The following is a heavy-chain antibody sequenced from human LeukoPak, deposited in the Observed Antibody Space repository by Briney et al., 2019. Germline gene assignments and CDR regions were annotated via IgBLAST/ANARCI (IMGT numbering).Heavy chain of an antibody. CDR3: ARRAPYCGGDCYSLFDY. J-gene: IGHJ4*02. CDR2: IYPGVSDT. Sequence: GESLKISCKGSGYSFTSYWIGWVRQMPGKGLEWTGIIYPGVSDTRYSPSFQGQVTISADKSISTAYLQWSSLKASDTAMYYCARRAPYCGGDCYSLFDYWGQGTLVTVSS. D-gene: IGHD2-21*02. V-gene: IGHV5-51*01. CDR1: GYSFTSYW.